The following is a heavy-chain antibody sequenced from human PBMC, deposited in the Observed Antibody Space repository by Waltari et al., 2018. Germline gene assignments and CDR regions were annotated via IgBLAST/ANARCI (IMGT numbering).Heavy chain of an antibody. J-gene: IGHJ5*02. CDR1: VGSISRGSYY. Sequence: QVQLQESGPGLVKPSQTLSLTCTVSVGSISRGSYYWSWIRQPAGKGLEWIGRIYTSGSTNYNPSLKSRVTISVDTAKNQFSLKLSSVTAADTAVYYCARDILTDWFDPWGQGTLVTVSS. CDR3: ARDILTDWFDP. D-gene: IGHD3-9*01. CDR2: IYTSGST. V-gene: IGHV4-61*02.